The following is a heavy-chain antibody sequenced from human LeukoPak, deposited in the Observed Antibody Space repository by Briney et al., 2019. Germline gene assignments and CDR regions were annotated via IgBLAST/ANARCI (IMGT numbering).Heavy chain of an antibody. CDR2: INPNSGGT. CDR3: ARARVVIFEGYYMDV. D-gene: IGHD3-9*01. CDR1: GYTFTGYY. Sequence: ASVKVSCKASGYTFTGYYMHWVRQAPGQGLEGMGWINPNSGGTNYAQKFQGRVTMTRDTSISTAYMELSRLRSDNTAVYYCARARVVIFEGYYMDVWGKGTTVTVSS. J-gene: IGHJ6*03. V-gene: IGHV1-2*02.